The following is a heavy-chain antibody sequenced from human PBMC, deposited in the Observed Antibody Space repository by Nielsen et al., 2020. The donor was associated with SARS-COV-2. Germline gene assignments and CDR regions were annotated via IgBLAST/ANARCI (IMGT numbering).Heavy chain of an antibody. V-gene: IGHV1-2*04. J-gene: IGHJ3*02. D-gene: IGHD3-10*01. CDR2: INPNSGGT. CDR3: ARGKHYYGSGSYYNVVVSDAFDI. Sequence: WVRQAPGQGLEWMGWINPNSGGTNYAQKFRGWVTMTRDTSISTAYMELSRLRSDDTAVYYCARGKHYYGSGSYYNVVVSDAFDIWGQGTMVTVSS.